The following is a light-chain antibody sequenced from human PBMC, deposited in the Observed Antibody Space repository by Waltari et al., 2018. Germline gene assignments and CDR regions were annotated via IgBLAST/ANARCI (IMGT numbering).Light chain of an antibody. CDR3: QQYNNWPLYT. CDR1: QSVSSN. CDR2: GAS. V-gene: IGKV3-15*01. J-gene: IGKJ2*01. Sequence: EIVMTQSPATLSVSPGERATISCRASQSVSSNLACYQQKPGQAPRLLIYGASTRATGIPARFSGSGSGTEFTLTISSLQSEDFAVYYCQQYNNWPLYTFGQGTKLEIK.